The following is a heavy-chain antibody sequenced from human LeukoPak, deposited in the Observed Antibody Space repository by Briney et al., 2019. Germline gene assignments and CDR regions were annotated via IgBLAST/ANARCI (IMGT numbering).Heavy chain of an antibody. D-gene: IGHD2-2*01. CDR1: GFTFSSFR. CDR3: ARDSAGCRGCAFDI. V-gene: IGHV3-7*01. J-gene: IGHJ3*02. CDR2: TNRDGSEK. Sequence: PGGSLRLSCAASGFTFSSFRMSWVRQAPGKGLEWVANTNRDGSEKYYVDSVKGRVTISRDNAMNFLYLQLNSLRVDDTAVYYCARDSAGCRGCAFDIWGQGTVVTVSS.